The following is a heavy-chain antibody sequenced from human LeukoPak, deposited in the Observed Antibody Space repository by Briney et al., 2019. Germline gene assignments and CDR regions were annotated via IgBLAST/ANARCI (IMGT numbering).Heavy chain of an antibody. CDR1: GYTFTGYY. J-gene: IGHJ4*02. V-gene: IGHV1-2*06. Sequence: SVKVSCKASGYTFTGYYMHWVRQAPGQGLEWMGRINPNSGGTNYAQKFQGRVTMTRDTSISTAYMELSRLRSDDTAVYYCARGPIKQWLWFPPDYWGQGTLVTVSS. D-gene: IGHD6-19*01. CDR2: INPNSGGT. CDR3: ARGPIKQWLWFPPDY.